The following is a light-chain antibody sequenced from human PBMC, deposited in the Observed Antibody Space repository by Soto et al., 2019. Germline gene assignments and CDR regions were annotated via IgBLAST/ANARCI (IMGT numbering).Light chain of an antibody. V-gene: IGKV3-20*01. CDR1: QSFSSSY. J-gene: IGKJ4*01. Sequence: EIVLTQSPGTLSLSPGERANISCRASQSFSSSYLTWYQQKPGQPPRLLIYGASSRATGIPDRFSGSGSGTDFTLIISRLEPEDFAVYYCQQYNNWPPLTFGGGTKVEIK. CDR3: QQYNNWPPLT. CDR2: GAS.